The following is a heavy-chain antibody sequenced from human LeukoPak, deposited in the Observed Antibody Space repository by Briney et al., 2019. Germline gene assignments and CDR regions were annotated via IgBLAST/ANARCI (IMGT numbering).Heavy chain of an antibody. Sequence: GGSLRLSCAASGFTLSDYGIHWVRQPIGKGLDWVSGLGSAGDKYHAGSERGRFTISREDAENSVYLQMNGLRPEDTAIYHCARAKRETSTRPWTSGMDVWGQGTRVTVSS. CDR2: LGSAGDK. V-gene: IGHV3-13*01. CDR3: ARAKRETSTRPWTSGMDV. D-gene: IGHD3/OR15-3a*01. CDR1: GFTLSDYG. J-gene: IGHJ6*02.